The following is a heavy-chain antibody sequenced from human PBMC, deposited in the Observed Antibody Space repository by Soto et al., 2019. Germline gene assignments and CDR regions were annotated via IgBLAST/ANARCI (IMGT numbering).Heavy chain of an antibody. D-gene: IGHD1-20*01. CDR2: IYQSGTT. CDR3: ASGNHGLTGTADY. Sequence: QVQLQESGPGLVKPSGTLSLTCAVSGASVSGSSCWTWVRQSPGKGLEWIGEIYQSGTTTCNPSPMIRVIISVNKSMTAFPPTLPPVPAADTAVYYCASGNHGLTGTADYWGQGTLVSVSA. J-gene: IGHJ4*02. CDR1: GASVSGSSC. V-gene: IGHV4-4*02.